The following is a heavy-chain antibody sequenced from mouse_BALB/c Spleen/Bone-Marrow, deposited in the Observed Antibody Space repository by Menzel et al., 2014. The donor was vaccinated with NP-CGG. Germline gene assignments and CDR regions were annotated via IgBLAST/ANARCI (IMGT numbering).Heavy chain of an antibody. CDR2: IYPSDSYT. V-gene: IGHV1-69*02. CDR1: GYTFTSYW. CDR3: TREGYYGSSYVDY. J-gene: IGHJ2*01. D-gene: IGHD1-1*01. Sequence: VQLQQSGAELVRPGASVKLSCKASGYTFTSYWINWVKQRPGQGLEWIGNIYPSDSYTNYNQKFKDKATLTVDKSSSTAYMQLSSPTSEDSAVDYCTREGYYGSSYVDYWGQGTTLTVSS.